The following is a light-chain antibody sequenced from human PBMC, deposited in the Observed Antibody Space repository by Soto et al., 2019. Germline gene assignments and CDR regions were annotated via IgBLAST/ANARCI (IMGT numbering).Light chain of an antibody. CDR1: QSVGTK. J-gene: IGKJ1*01. CDR3: QQYSSWLWT. Sequence: IVMTQSPATLSVSPVERANLSCMASQSVGTKLAWYQQTPGQAPRLLIYGASNRATGVPARISGSVSGTEFTLTIASLQSEDFAVYYCQQYSSWLWTCGQGTKVDIK. CDR2: GAS. V-gene: IGKV3-15*01.